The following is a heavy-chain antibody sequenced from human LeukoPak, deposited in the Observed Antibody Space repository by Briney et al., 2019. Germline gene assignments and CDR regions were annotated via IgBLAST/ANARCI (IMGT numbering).Heavy chain of an antibody. CDR1: GLTFSSYG. CDR2: ISGSGGST. V-gene: IGHV3-23*01. J-gene: IGHJ4*02. D-gene: IGHD3-10*01. CDR3: ATGTMVRGVITDIDY. Sequence: PGGSLRLSCAASGLTFSSYGMTWVRQAPGKGLEWVSAISGSGGSTYYADSMKGRFTISRDNSKNTLFLQMNSLRAEDTAVYCCATGTMVRGVITDIDYWGQGTLVTVSS.